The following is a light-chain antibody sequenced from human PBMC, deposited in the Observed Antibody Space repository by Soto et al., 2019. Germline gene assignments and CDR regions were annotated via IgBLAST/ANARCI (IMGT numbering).Light chain of an antibody. J-gene: IGKJ1*01. Sequence: DIVMTQSPDSLAVSLGERATINCKSSQSVLYSSNNKNYLAWYQQKLGQPPKLLIYWASTRESGVPDRFSGSGSGTDFTLTISSLQAEDVAVYYCQQYFSTPWTFGRGTKVEIK. CDR2: WAS. CDR3: QQYFSTPWT. CDR1: QSVLYSSNNKNY. V-gene: IGKV4-1*01.